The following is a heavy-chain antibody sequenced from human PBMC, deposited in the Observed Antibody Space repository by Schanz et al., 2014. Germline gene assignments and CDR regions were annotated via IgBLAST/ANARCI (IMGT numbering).Heavy chain of an antibody. J-gene: IGHJ3*02. D-gene: IGHD4-17*01. Sequence: EVQLVESGGGLVQPGGSLRLSCAASGFTFDKYAMHWVRQAPGKGLEWVSYVSRSTPDIYYADSVKGRFTISRDNAKNSLYLQMNSLRAEDTAVYYCARKMKLGVYGGKGHDSLDIWGQGTMVTVSS. V-gene: IGHV3-48*01. CDR2: VSRSTPDI. CDR1: GFTFDKYA. CDR3: ARKMKLGVYGGKGHDSLDI.